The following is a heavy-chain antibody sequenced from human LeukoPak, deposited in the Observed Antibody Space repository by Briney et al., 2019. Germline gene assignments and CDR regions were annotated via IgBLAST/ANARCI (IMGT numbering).Heavy chain of an antibody. Sequence: GGSLRLSCAASGFTFSRFAINWVRQAPGKGLEWVSGISYNGGSRFYADSVKGRFTISRDNSKNTVFLQMNSLRAEDTAVYYCARAELRFLEWLFVPDAFDIWGQGTMVTVSS. D-gene: IGHD3-3*01. V-gene: IGHV3-23*01. CDR3: ARAELRFLEWLFVPDAFDI. CDR2: ISYNGGSR. CDR1: GFTFSRFA. J-gene: IGHJ3*02.